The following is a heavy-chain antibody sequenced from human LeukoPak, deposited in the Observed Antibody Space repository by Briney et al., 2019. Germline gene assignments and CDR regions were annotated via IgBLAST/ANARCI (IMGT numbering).Heavy chain of an antibody. CDR2: ISSSSSYI. D-gene: IGHD3-3*02. Sequence: GGSLRLSCAASGFTFSSYGMHWVRQAPGKGLEWVSSISSSSSYIYYADSVKGRFTISRDNAKNSLYLQMNSLRAEDTAVYYCARDRGIASEYFQHWGQGTLVTVSS. CDR3: ARDRGIASEYFQH. J-gene: IGHJ1*01. V-gene: IGHV3-21*01. CDR1: GFTFSSYG.